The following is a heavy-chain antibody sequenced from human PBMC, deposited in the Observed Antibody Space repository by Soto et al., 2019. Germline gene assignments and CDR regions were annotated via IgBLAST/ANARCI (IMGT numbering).Heavy chain of an antibody. J-gene: IGHJ6*02. V-gene: IGHV3-33*01. CDR2: IWYDGSNK. Sequence: QVQLVESGGGVVQPGRSLRLSCAASGFTFSSYGMHWVRQAPGKGLEWVAVIWYDGSNKYYADSVKGRFTISRDNSKNTLYLQMNSLRAEDTAVYYCARNKAAHYYYSYGMDVWGQGTTVTVSS. CDR1: GFTFSSYG. CDR3: ARNKAAHYYYSYGMDV. D-gene: IGHD2-15*01.